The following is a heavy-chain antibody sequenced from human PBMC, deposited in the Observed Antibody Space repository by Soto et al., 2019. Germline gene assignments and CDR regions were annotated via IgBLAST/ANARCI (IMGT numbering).Heavy chain of an antibody. CDR3: AAGYSFGDY. Sequence: QVQVVESGGGVVQPGRSLRLSCEASGFSFTNYGMQWVRQAPGKGLEWVALISKDGRDKYYGDSVKGRFTISRDNSKNTLYLQMSSLRAEDTAVYYCAAGYSFGDYWGQGTLVTVSS. CDR1: GFSFTNYG. D-gene: IGHD5-18*01. J-gene: IGHJ4*02. CDR2: ISKDGRDK. V-gene: IGHV3-30*03.